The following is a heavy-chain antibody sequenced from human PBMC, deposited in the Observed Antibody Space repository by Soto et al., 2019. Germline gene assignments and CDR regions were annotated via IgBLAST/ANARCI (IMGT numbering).Heavy chain of an antibody. D-gene: IGHD3-10*01. CDR2: ISGSGGST. CDR3: AKGDGIGELLYVLDY. Sequence: GGSLRLSCAASGFTFSSYAMSWVRQAPGKGLEWVSAISGSGGSTYYADSVKGRFTISRDNSKNTLYLQMNSLRAEDTAVYYCAKGDGIGELLYVLDYWGQGTLVTVSS. CDR1: GFTFSSYA. J-gene: IGHJ4*02. V-gene: IGHV3-23*01.